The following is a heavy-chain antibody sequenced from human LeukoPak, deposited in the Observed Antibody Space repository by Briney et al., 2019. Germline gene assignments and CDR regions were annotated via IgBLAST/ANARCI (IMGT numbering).Heavy chain of an antibody. Sequence: SETLSLTCTVSGGSISSYYWSWIRQPAGKGLEWIGRIYTSGSTNYNPSLKSRVTISVDTSKNQFSLRLSSVTAADTAVYYCAREREPHDFWSGYYSYYFDYWGQGTLVTVSS. CDR1: GGSISSYY. D-gene: IGHD3-3*01. V-gene: IGHV4-4*07. J-gene: IGHJ4*02. CDR3: AREREPHDFWSGYYSYYFDY. CDR2: IYTSGST.